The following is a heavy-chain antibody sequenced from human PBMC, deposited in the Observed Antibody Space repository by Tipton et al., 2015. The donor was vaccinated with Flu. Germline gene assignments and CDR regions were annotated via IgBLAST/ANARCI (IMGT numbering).Heavy chain of an antibody. CDR2: IIPIFDLT. V-gene: IGHV1-69*18. CDR1: GGTPRSYA. J-gene: IGHJ3*02. CDR3: ARVPPSGFSYAFDI. Sequence: QLVQSGAEVKKPGSSVKVSCRASGGTPRSYAISWVRQAPGQGLEWIGRIIPIFDLTNNAQRFQGRVSITADESTSTVYMELNSLRSEDTAVYYCARVPPSGFSYAFDIWGQGTVVTVSS. D-gene: IGHD2-2*01.